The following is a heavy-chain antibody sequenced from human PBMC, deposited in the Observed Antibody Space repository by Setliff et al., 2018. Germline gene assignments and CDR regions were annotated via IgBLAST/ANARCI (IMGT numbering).Heavy chain of an antibody. CDR1: GFTFDDYT. J-gene: IGHJ6*02. CDR3: AKDMGAPSNGMDV. CDR2: ISWDGGST. V-gene: IGHV3-43*01. D-gene: IGHD1-26*01. Sequence: GESLKISCAASGFTFDDYTMHWVRQAPGKGLEWVSLISWDGGSTYYADSVKGRFTISRDNSKNSLYLQMNSLRTEDTALYYCAKDMGAPSNGMDVWGQGTTVTVSS.